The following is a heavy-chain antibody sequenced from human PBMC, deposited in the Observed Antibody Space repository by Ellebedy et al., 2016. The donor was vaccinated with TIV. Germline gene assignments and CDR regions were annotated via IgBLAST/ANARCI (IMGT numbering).Heavy chain of an antibody. CDR2: ICTTGST. J-gene: IGHJ4*02. CDR3: ARSSYDVWSGLSPNFFDF. Sequence: SETLSLXXSVSGDSISSAKYCWNWIRQPAGKGLEWIGHICTTGSTNYNPSLKGRVIMSVDTSNNQFSLKLSAVIAADTAVYYCARSSYDVWSGLSPNFFDFWGQGTLVSVSS. V-gene: IGHV4-61*09. CDR1: GDSISSAKYC. D-gene: IGHD3/OR15-3a*01.